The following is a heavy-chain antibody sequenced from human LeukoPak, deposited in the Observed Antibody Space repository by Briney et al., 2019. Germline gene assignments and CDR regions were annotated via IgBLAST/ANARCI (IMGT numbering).Heavy chain of an antibody. CDR3: ARGNRKAHRGVFDY. CDR2: ISSSGSTI. D-gene: IGHD1-14*01. Sequence: GRSLRLSCAASGFTFSSYEMNWIRQAPGKGLEWVSYISSSGSTIYYADSVKGRFTISRDNAKNSLYLQMNSLRAEDTAVYYCARGNRKAHRGVFDYWGQGTLVTVSS. CDR1: GFTFSSYE. V-gene: IGHV3-48*03. J-gene: IGHJ4*02.